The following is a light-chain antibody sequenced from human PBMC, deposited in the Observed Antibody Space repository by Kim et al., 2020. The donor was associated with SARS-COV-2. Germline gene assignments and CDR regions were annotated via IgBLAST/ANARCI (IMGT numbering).Light chain of an antibody. Sequence: PGKTAMITCGGNNIVSKSVHWYQQKPGQAPVLVIYYDSDRPSGIPERFSGSNSGNTATLTISRVEAGDEADYYCQVWDSSSDHPWVFGGGTQLTVL. CDR1: NIVSKS. CDR3: QVWDSSSDHPWV. CDR2: YDS. J-gene: IGLJ3*02. V-gene: IGLV3-21*04.